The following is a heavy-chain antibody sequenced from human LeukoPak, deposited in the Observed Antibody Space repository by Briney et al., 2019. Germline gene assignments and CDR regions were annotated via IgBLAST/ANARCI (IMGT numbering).Heavy chain of an antibody. Sequence: PSETLSLTCAVYGGSFSGYYWSWIRQPPGKGLEWIGEINHSGSTNYNPSLKSRVTISVDTSKNQFSLKLSSVTAADTAVYYCARNYDSSGYYEDYYYYGMDVWGQGTTVTVSS. CDR1: GGSFSGYY. CDR2: INHSGST. CDR3: ARNYDSSGYYEDYYYYGMDV. D-gene: IGHD3-22*01. J-gene: IGHJ6*02. V-gene: IGHV4-34*01.